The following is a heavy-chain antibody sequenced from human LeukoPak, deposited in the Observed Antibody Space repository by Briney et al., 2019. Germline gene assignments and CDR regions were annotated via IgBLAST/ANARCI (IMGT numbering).Heavy chain of an antibody. Sequence: GGSLRLSCAASGFTFSSYGMSWVRQAPGKGLEWVANIKQDGGEIYYVDSVKGRFTISRDNAKNSVSLQMNSLRAEDTAVYYCARDKVVGATHFDYWGQGTLVTVSS. CDR2: IKQDGGEI. V-gene: IGHV3-7*01. CDR3: ARDKVVGATHFDY. J-gene: IGHJ4*02. D-gene: IGHD1-26*01. CDR1: GFTFSSYG.